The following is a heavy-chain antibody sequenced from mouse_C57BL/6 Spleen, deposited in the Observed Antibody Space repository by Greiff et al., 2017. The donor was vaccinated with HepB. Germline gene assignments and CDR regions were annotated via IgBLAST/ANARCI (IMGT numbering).Heavy chain of an antibody. V-gene: IGHV1-4*01. J-gene: IGHJ3*01. CDR3: ARSLNWDEFAY. CDR1: GYTFTSYT. CDR2: INPSSGYT. D-gene: IGHD4-1*02. Sequence: QVQLKESGAELARPGASVKMSCKASGYTFTSYTMHWVKQRPGQGLEWIGYINPSSGYTKYNQKFKDKATLTADKSSSTAYMQLSSLTSEDSAVYYCARSLNWDEFAYWGQGTLVTVSA.